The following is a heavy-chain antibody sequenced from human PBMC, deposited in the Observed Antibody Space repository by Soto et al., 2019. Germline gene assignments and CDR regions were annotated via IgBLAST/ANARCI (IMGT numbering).Heavy chain of an antibody. CDR2: ISPYNGDT. Sequence: QVQLVQSGAEVKMPGASVKVSCKAPGYTFNSYGISWVRQAPGQGLEWMGWISPYNGDTKSAPKLQGRLTMTTDTSTSTAYMELRSLRSDDTAVYYCPRDDRQADYGAKWYFDLWGRGTLVTVSS. V-gene: IGHV1-18*01. D-gene: IGHD4-17*01. J-gene: IGHJ2*01. CDR1: GYTFNSYG. CDR3: PRDDRQADYGAKWYFDL.